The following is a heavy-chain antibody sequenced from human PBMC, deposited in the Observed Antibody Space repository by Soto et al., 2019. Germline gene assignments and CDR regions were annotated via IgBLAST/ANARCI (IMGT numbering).Heavy chain of an antibody. D-gene: IGHD3-22*01. J-gene: IGHJ4*02. V-gene: IGHV3-23*01. CDR1: GFTFSSYA. CDR2: ISGSGGST. Sequence: GSLRLSCAASGFTFSSYAMSWVRQAPGKGLEWVSAISGSGGSTYYADSVKGRFTISRDNSKNTLYLQMNSLRAEDTAVYYCGKGYYYDSSGYSYVEKYFDYGGQGTRVTVSS. CDR3: GKGYYYDSSGYSYVEKYFDY.